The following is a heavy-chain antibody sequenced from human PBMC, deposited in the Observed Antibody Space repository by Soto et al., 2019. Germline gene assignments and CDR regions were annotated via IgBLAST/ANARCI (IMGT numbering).Heavy chain of an antibody. V-gene: IGHV1-8*01. Sequence: ASVKVSCKASGYTFTSYDINWVRQATGQGLEWMGWMNPNSGNTGYAQKFQGRVTMTRNTSISTAYMEPSSLRSEDTAVYYCARDYYYDSSGYSLYYGMDVWGQGTTVTVSS. D-gene: IGHD3-22*01. CDR1: GYTFTSYD. CDR2: MNPNSGNT. CDR3: ARDYYYDSSGYSLYYGMDV. J-gene: IGHJ6*02.